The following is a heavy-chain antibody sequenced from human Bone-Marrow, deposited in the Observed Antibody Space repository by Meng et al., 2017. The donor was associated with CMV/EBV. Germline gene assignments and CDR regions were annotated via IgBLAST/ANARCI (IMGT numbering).Heavy chain of an antibody. CDR3: ARVGGNAAYYDGLDV. CDR2: IIPIFGTA. CDR1: GGTFSSYA. J-gene: IGHJ6*02. D-gene: IGHD4-23*01. Sequence: SVKVSCKASGGTFSSYAISWVRQAPGQGLEWMGGIIPIFGTANYAEKFQGRVTITTDESTSTAYLELSSLRSEDTAVYYCARVGGNAAYYDGLDVWGQGTTVTVSS. V-gene: IGHV1-69*05.